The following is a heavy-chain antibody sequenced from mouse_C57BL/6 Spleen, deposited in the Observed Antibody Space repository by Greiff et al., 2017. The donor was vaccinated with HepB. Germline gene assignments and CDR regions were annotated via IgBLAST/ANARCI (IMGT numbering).Heavy chain of an antibody. D-gene: IGHD2-10*01. V-gene: IGHV1-81*01. CDR2: IYPRSGNT. Sequence: VKLQQSGAELARPGASVKLSCKASGYTFTSYGISWVKQRTGQGLEWIGEIYPRSGNTYYNEKFKGKATLTADKSSSTAYMELRSLTSEDSAVYFCARSSYGNYPYYAMDYWGQGTSVTVSS. CDR3: ARSSYGNYPYYAMDY. CDR1: GYTFTSYG. J-gene: IGHJ4*01.